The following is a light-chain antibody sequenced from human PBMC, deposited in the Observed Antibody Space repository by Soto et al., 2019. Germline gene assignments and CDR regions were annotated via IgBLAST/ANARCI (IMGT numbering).Light chain of an antibody. CDR3: QQTYRTPLT. J-gene: IGKJ4*01. V-gene: IGKV1-39*01. CDR1: QGISRY. Sequence: DIQMTQSPSSLSASVGDRVTITCRASQGISRYLNWYQQKPGKAPNLLIFTASSLQSGVPSRFSGSGSGTDFTLTITSLQPEDVAIYHCQQTYRTPLTFGGGTKVEIK. CDR2: TAS.